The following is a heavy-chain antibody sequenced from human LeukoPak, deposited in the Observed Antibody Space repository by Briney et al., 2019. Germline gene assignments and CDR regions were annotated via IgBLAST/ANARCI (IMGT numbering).Heavy chain of an antibody. J-gene: IGHJ5*02. Sequence: SETLSLTCAVYGGAFSGYYWNWIRQPPGEGLEWIGEINHRGITNYKSSLKSRVTISLDTSKNQFSLKLSSVTAADTAVYYCARILDIVVVPAGVGWFDPWGQGTLVTVSS. CDR1: GGAFSGYY. V-gene: IGHV4-34*01. D-gene: IGHD2-2*01. CDR2: INHRGIT. CDR3: ARILDIVVVPAGVGWFDP.